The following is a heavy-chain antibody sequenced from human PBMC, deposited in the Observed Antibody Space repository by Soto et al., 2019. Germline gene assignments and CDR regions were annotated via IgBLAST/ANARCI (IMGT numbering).Heavy chain of an antibody. CDR3: ARSAVPERIIVVVPAAIREVRFDP. CDR1: GYTFTSYD. J-gene: IGHJ5*02. D-gene: IGHD2-2*01. Sequence: ASVKVSCKASGYTFTSYDINWVRQATGQGLEWMGWMSPNSGNTGYAQKFQGRVTMTRNTSISTAYMELSSLRSEDTAVYYCARSAVPERIIVVVPAAIREVRFDPWGQGTLVTVSS. CDR2: MSPNSGNT. V-gene: IGHV1-8*01.